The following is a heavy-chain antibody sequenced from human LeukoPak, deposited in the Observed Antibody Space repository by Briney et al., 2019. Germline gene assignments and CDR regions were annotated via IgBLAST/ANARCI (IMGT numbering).Heavy chain of an antibody. CDR1: GGSISSGGYY. J-gene: IGHJ5*02. CDR3: ARGCSGGSCYWGYNWFDP. Sequence: SETLSLTCTVSGGSISSGGYYWSWIRQHPGKGLEWIGYIYYSGNTYYNSSLKSRVTISVDTSKNQFSLKLSSVTAADTAVYYCARGCSGGSCYWGYNWFDPWGQGTLVTVSS. CDR2: IYYSGNT. D-gene: IGHD2-15*01. V-gene: IGHV4-31*03.